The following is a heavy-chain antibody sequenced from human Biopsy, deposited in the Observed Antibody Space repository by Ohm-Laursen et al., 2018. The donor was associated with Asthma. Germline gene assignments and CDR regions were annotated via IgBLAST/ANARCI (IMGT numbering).Heavy chain of an antibody. D-gene: IGHD3-22*01. CDR3: ARASVVASSNWFDP. CDR2: IHYSGST. CDR1: GASIKTDDHY. V-gene: IGHV4-30-4*01. Sequence: TLSLTCTVSGASIKTDDHYWSWLRQPPGKGLEWFGFIHYSGSTSYNPSLKGGVMISVDTSKNQFSLKLSSVTAADTAVYYCARASVVASSNWFDPWDQGTLVTVSS. J-gene: IGHJ5*02.